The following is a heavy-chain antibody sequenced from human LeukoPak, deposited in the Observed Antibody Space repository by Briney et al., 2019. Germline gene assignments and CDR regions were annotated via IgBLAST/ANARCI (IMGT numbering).Heavy chain of an antibody. CDR2: LSYSGST. Sequence: PSETLSLTCTVSGSSVSSYYWTWIRQPPGKGLEWIGFLSYSGSTNYNPSLKSRLTISLDTSKNQISLNLSSVSAADTAVYYCARSYSSGWFDYWGQGTLVTVSS. CDR3: ARSYSSGWFDY. CDR1: GSSVSSYY. D-gene: IGHD6-19*01. J-gene: IGHJ4*02. V-gene: IGHV4-59*02.